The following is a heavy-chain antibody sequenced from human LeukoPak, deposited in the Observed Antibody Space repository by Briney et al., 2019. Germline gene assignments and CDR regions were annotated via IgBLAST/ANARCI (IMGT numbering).Heavy chain of an antibody. D-gene: IGHD6-13*01. J-gene: IGHJ4*02. CDR1: GFTFSTYG. V-gene: IGHV3-23*01. CDR2: ISGTGDNT. Sequence: TGGSLRLSCAASGFTFSTYGMTWVRQAPGKGLEWVSTISGTGDNTYYADSVKGRFTISRDNSKNMLFLQMNSLRAEDTAVYYCARGGAGVYFFDYWGQGILVTVSS. CDR3: ARGGAGVYFFDY.